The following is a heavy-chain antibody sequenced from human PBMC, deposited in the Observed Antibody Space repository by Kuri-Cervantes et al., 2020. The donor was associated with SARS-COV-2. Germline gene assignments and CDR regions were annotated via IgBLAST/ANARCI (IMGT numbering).Heavy chain of an antibody. J-gene: IGHJ4*02. CDR2: INHSGST. CDR1: GGSFSGYY. Sequence: GSLRLSCAVYGGSFSGYYWSWIRQPPGKGLEWIGEINHSGSTNYNPSLKSRVTISVDTSKNQFSLKLSSVTAADTAVYYCARAGVRVLIDLXSNPGFDYWGQGTLVTVSS. CDR3: ARAGVRVLIDLXSNPGFDY. V-gene: IGHV4-34*01. D-gene: IGHD4-11*01.